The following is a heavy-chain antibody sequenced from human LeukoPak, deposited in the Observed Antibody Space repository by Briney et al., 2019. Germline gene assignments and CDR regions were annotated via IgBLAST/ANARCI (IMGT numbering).Heavy chain of an antibody. CDR1: HYTFSYYF. J-gene: IGHJ5*02. Sequence: PGGSLRLSCEGSHYTFSYYFMYWVRQAPGKELEWVAAISEDGTSEYYADSMKGRFTISRDNSKNSLYLQMNRPRSEDTAVYYCARVRAYPYNSSPRHWFNPWGQGTLVPVSS. D-gene: IGHD1-14*01. V-gene: IGHV3-30*01. CDR3: ARVRAYPYNSSPRHWFNP. CDR2: ISEDGTSE.